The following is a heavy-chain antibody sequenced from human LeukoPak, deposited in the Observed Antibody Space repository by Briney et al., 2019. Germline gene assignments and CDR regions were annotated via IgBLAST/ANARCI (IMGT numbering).Heavy chain of an antibody. V-gene: IGHV3-66*04. CDR3: ARPKYSNYGFEI. D-gene: IGHD6-6*01. J-gene: IGHJ3*02. CDR1: GLTVNINC. CDR2: IYSDGTA. Sequence: GGSLRLSCAASGLTVNINCMSWVRQAPGKGLEWVSVIYSDGTAHHADSVKGRFTISRDNSKNTLYLQMNSLGAEDTAVYYCARPKYSNYGFEIWGQGTMVTVSS.